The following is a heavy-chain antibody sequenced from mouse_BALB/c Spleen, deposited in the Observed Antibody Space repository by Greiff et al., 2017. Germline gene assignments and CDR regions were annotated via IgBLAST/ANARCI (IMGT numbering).Heavy chain of an antibody. CDR3: TRRYRYYYAMDY. CDR1: GYSFTSYW. V-gene: IGHV1-5*01. CDR2: IYPGNSDT. J-gene: IGHJ4*01. D-gene: IGHD1-1*01. Sequence: EVQRVESGTVLARPGASVKMSCKASGYSFTSYWMHWVKQRPGQGLEWIGAIYPGNSDTSYNQKFKGKAKLTAVTSASTAYMELSSLTNEDSAVYYCTRRYRYYYAMDYWGQGTSVTVSS.